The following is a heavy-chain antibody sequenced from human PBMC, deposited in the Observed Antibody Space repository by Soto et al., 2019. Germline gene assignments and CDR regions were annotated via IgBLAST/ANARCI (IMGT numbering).Heavy chain of an antibody. V-gene: IGHV1-69*05. D-gene: IGHD6-19*01. CDR3: AGESSGPFDP. CDR1: GGTFSSYA. CDR2: IIPIFGTA. Sequence: SVKVSCKASGGTFSSYAISWVRQAPGQGLEWMGGIIPIFGTANYAQKLQGRVTMTTDTSTSTAYMELRSLRSDDTAVYYCAGESSGPFDPWGQGTLVTVSS. J-gene: IGHJ5*02.